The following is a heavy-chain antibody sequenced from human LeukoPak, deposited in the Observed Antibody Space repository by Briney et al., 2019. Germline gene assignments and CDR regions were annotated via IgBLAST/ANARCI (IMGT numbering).Heavy chain of an antibody. CDR1: GGTFSSYA. J-gene: IGHJ4*02. Sequence: SVKVSCKASGGTFSSYAISWVRQAPGQGLEWMGGIIPIFGTANYAQKFQGRVTITADESTSTAYMELSSLRSEDTAVYYCARLKTAYSSSFFDYWGQGTLVTVSS. CDR2: IIPIFGTA. CDR3: ARLKTAYSSSFFDY. V-gene: IGHV1-69*13. D-gene: IGHD6-13*01.